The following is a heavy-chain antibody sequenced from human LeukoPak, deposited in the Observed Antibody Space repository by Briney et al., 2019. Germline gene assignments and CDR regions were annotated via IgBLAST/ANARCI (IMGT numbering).Heavy chain of an antibody. D-gene: IGHD2-2*01. Sequence: GGSLRLSCAASGFTFDDYGMSWVRQAPGKGLEWVSGINWNGGRTGYADSVKGRFTISRDNAKNSLYLQMNSLRAEDTALYHCARGGYCSSTSCYFGYYYYYMDVWGKGTTVTISS. J-gene: IGHJ6*03. CDR3: ARGGYCSSTSCYFGYYYYYMDV. CDR2: INWNGGRT. CDR1: GFTFDDYG. V-gene: IGHV3-20*01.